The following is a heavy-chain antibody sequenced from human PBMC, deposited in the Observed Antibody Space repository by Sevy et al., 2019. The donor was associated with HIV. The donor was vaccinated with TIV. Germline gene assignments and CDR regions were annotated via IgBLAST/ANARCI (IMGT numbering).Heavy chain of an antibody. CDR2: ISGSGDRT. D-gene: IGHD3-9*01. CDR3: AKAVGLSGRAFDY. V-gene: IGHV3-23*01. J-gene: IGHJ4*02. CDR1: GFTFSSYS. Sequence: GGSLRLSCAASGFTFSSYSMSWVRQAPGKGLEWVSAISGSGDRTYYADSVKGRVTISRDNAKNTLYLQLNSLRVEDADVDYCAKAVGLSGRAFDYWGQGTMVTVSS.